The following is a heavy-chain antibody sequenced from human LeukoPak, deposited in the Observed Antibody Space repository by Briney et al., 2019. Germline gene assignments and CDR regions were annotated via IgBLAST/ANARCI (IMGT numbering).Heavy chain of an antibody. Sequence: GESLQISCKGSGYRFTSNWIGWVRQMPGKGLEWMGILYPGDSDTRYRPSFQGQVTISADKSINTAYLQWSSLKASDTAMYYCARHGGEYSRSPFDCWGQGTLVTVSS. CDR2: LYPGDSDT. J-gene: IGHJ4*02. CDR1: GYRFTSNW. V-gene: IGHV5-51*01. D-gene: IGHD6-6*01. CDR3: ARHGGEYSRSPFDC.